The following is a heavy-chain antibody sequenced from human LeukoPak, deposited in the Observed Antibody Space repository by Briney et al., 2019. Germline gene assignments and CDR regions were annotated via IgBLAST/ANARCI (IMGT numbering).Heavy chain of an antibody. CDR1: GGTFSSYA. Sequence: SVKVSCKASGGTFSSYAISWVRQAPGQGLEWMGRIIPIFGTANYAQKFQGRVTITTDESTSTAYMELSSLRPEDTAVYYCARGALYYGVSPRYYYMDVWGKGTTVTVSS. V-gene: IGHV1-69*05. D-gene: IGHD4-17*01. CDR2: IIPIFGTA. CDR3: ARGALYYGVSPRYYYMDV. J-gene: IGHJ6*03.